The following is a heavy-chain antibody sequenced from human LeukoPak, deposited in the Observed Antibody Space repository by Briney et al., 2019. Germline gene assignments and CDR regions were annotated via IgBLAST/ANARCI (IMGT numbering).Heavy chain of an antibody. Sequence: GASVKVSCKASGYSFTGYFIHWVRQAPGQGLEWMGCIDPNSSDTKYAQKFQGRVSMPRDTSTRTAYMELSRLRSDDTAVYFCARSGSTGYSLDYWGQGTLVTVSS. CDR3: ARSGSTGYSLDY. CDR2: IDPNSSDT. D-gene: IGHD3-22*01. J-gene: IGHJ4*02. CDR1: GYSFTGYF. V-gene: IGHV1-2*02.